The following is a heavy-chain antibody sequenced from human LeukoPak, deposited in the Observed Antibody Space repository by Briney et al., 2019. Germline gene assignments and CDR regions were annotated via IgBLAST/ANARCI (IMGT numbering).Heavy chain of an antibody. CDR1: GGTFSSYA. CDR2: IIPIFGTA. CDR3: AREVYYYDSSGYPGWFDP. J-gene: IGHJ5*02. V-gene: IGHV1-69*13. D-gene: IGHD3-22*01. Sequence: SVKVSCKASGGTFSSYAISWVRQAPGQGLEWMGGIIPIFGTANYAQKFQGRVTITADESTSTAYMELSSLRSEDTAVYYCAREVYYYDSSGYPGWFDPWGQGTLVTVSS.